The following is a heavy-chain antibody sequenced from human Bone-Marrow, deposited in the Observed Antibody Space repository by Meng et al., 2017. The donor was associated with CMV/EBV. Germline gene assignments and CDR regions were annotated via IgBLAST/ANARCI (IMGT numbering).Heavy chain of an antibody. V-gene: IGHV3-66*02. J-gene: IGHJ4*02. CDR3: VRSVGGVARH. D-gene: IGHD3-16*01. CDR2: MYSGGYT. Sequence: GESLKISCAASGFTVDTNYMTWVRQAPGKGLEWVSVMYSGGYTYYADSVKGRFTISRDSSRNTLSLQMNCLRTEDTAAYYCVRSVGGVARHWGQGTLVTVSS. CDR1: GFTVDTNY.